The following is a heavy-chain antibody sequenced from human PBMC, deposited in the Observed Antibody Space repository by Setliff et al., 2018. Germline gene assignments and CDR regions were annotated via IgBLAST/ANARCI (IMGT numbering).Heavy chain of an antibody. J-gene: IGHJ5*02. D-gene: IGHD6-13*01. CDR2: IIPMFGTT. CDR3: ARVELRRAAAGFNYFDP. CDR1: GGIFSTYS. V-gene: IGHV1-69*13. Sequence: EASVKVSCKASGGIFSTYSFSWVRQAPGQGLEWMGGIIPMFGTTNYAQSFQGRLTITADESTSTAYMELRSLRSDDTAVYYCARVELRRAAAGFNYFDPWGQGTPVTVSS.